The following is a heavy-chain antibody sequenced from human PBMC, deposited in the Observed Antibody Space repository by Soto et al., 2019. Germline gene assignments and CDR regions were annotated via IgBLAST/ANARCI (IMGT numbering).Heavy chain of an antibody. V-gene: IGHV3-11*01. CDR1: GFAFSDPY. CDR2: ISSSGSTI. J-gene: IGHJ4*02. D-gene: IGHD4-17*01. CDR3: ARGGASVTTPFDY. Sequence: QVQLVESGGGLVKPGGSLRLSCAASGFAFSDPYMSWIRQAPGKGLEWISYISSSGSTIYHADSVKGRFTISRDNAKKSLYLQMDSLTADDTAVYYCARGGASVTTPFDYWGQGTQVTVSS.